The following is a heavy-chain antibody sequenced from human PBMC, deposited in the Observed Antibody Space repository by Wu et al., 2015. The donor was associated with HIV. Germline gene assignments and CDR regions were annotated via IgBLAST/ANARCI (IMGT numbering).Heavy chain of an antibody. CDR1: GYTFRDYI. V-gene: IGHV1-2*02. D-gene: IGHD2-15*01. Sequence: QVQLEQSGTEVKKPGASVKVSCRASGYTFRDYIIHWVRQAPGQGLEWVGWINPRRGDTKFAQKFQGRIAMTRDTSVSTAYVELSSLRSDDTAVYYCARDGDYCSEVNCNFRWFDPWGQGTPVTVSS. CDR3: ARDGDYCSEVNCNFRWFDP. CDR2: INPRRGDT. J-gene: IGHJ5*02.